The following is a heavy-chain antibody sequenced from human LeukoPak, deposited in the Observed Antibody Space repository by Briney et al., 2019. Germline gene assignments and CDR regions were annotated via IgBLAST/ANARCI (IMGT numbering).Heavy chain of an antibody. J-gene: IGHJ6*03. CDR3: ARSIYGSGSLTAYYYYMDV. D-gene: IGHD3-10*01. CDR2: IYTSGST. Sequence: SETLSLTCTVSGGSISSYYWSWIRQPAGKGLEWIGRIYTSGSTNYNPSLKSRVTMSVDTSKNQFSLKLSSVTAADTAVYYCARSIYGSGSLTAYYYYMDVWGKGTTVTVSS. V-gene: IGHV4-4*07. CDR1: GGSISSYY.